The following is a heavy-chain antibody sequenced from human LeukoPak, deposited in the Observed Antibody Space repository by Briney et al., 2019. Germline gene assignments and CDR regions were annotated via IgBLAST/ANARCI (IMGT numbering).Heavy chain of an antibody. V-gene: IGHV4-34*01. D-gene: IGHD3-10*02. J-gene: IGHJ4*02. CDR2: INHSGST. Sequence: SETLSLTCAVYGGSFSGYYWSWIRQPPGKGLEWIGEINHSGSTNYNPSLKSRVTISVDTSKNQFSLKLSSVTAADTAVYYCARSSGITMFSYWGQGTLVTVSS. CDR1: GGSFSGYY. CDR3: ARSSGITMFSY.